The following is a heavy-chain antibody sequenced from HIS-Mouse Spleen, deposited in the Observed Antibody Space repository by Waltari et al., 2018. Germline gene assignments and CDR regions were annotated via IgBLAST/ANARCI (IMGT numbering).Heavy chain of an antibody. J-gene: IGHJ2*01. CDR3: AREIPYSSSWYDWYFDL. D-gene: IGHD6-13*01. CDR1: GGSISRISYY. V-gene: IGHV4-39*07. CDR2: IYYRGST. Sequence: QLQLQESGPGLVKPSETLSLTGTVSGGSISRISYYWGGVRQPPGTGLGWIGSIYYRGSTYYNPSLKSRVTISVDTSKNQFSLKLSSVTAADTAVYYCAREIPYSSSWYDWYFDLWGRGTLVTVSS.